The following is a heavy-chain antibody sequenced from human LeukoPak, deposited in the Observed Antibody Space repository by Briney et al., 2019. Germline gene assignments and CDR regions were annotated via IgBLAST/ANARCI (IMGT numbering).Heavy chain of an antibody. CDR2: IRSKAYGETA. Sequence: GGSLRLSCTASGFTFGDYSMSWIRQAPGKGLEWVGFIRSKAYGETADYAASVKGRFTISRDDSKAIAYLQMNSLKTEDTAVYHCTRDRGAYNLYDYWGQGTLVTVSS. J-gene: IGHJ4*02. CDR3: TRDRGAYNLYDY. CDR1: GFTFGDYS. V-gene: IGHV3-49*03. D-gene: IGHD1-1*01.